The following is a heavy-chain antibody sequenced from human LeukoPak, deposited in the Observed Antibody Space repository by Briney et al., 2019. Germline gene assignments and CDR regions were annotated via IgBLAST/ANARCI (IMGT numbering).Heavy chain of an antibody. CDR1: GGSFSGYY. CDR2: INHSGST. V-gene: IGHV4-34*01. Sequence: PSETLSLTCAVYGGSFSGYYWSWIRQPPGKGLEWIGEINHSGSTSYNPSLKSRVTISVDSSRNQFSLKVSSVTAANTAVYYCARTWQATHNWFDPWGQGTPVTVSS. J-gene: IGHJ5*02. CDR3: ARTWQATHNWFDP.